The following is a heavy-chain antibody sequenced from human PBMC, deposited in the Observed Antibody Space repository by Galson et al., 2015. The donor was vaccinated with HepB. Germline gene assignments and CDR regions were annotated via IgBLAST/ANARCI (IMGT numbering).Heavy chain of an antibody. D-gene: IGHD4-17*01. V-gene: IGHV3-64D*06. CDR1: GFTFSSYA. CDR2: ISSNGGST. CDR3: VKGGDYYYYYMDV. Sequence: SLRLSCAASGFTFSSYAMHWVRQAPGKGLEYVSAISSNGGSTYYADSVKGRFTISRDNSKNTLYLQMSSLRAEDTAVYYCVKGGDYYYYYMDVWGKGTTVTVSS. J-gene: IGHJ6*03.